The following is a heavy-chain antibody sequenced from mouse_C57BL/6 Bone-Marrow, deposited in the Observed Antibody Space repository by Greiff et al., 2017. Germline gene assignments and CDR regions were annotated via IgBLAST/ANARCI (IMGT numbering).Heavy chain of an antibody. Sequence: VQLQQSGAELVRPGASVTLSCKASGYTFTDYEMHWVKHTPVHGLEWIGAIDPETGGTAYNQKFKGKAILTADKSSSTAYMELRSLTSEDSAVYYCTRAYYSNYGYAMDYWGQGTSVTVSS. V-gene: IGHV1-15*01. CDR1: GYTFTDYE. CDR2: IDPETGGT. D-gene: IGHD2-5*01. CDR3: TRAYYSNYGYAMDY. J-gene: IGHJ4*01.